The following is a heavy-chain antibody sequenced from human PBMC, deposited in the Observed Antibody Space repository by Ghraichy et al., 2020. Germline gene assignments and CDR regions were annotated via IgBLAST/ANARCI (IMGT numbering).Heavy chain of an antibody. D-gene: IGHD1-26*01. Sequence: GGSLRLSCTASGFIFSSYALSWVRQAPGKGLEWVSAISGQGGSTYYSDSVKGRFTISRDNSKNTLYLEMNSLRAEDTGMFFCARHSTAYYHLGAFDVWGQGTHVTVSS. J-gene: IGHJ3*01. V-gene: IGHV3-23*01. CDR3: ARHSTAYYHLGAFDV. CDR2: ISGQGGST. CDR1: GFIFSSYA.